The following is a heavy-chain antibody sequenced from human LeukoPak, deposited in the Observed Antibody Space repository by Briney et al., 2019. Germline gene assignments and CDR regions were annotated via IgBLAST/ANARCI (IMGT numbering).Heavy chain of an antibody. J-gene: IGHJ4*02. CDR2: IYWDDDK. CDR3: AHSPELLIAAFFDY. D-gene: IGHD6-13*01. Sequence: SGPTLVKPTQTLTLTCTFSGFSLSTSGVGVGWIRQPPGKALEWLALIYWDDDKRYSPSLKSRLTITKDTSKTQVVLTMTNMDPVDTATYYCAHSPELLIAAFFDYWGQGTLVTVSS. V-gene: IGHV2-5*02. CDR1: GFSLSTSGVG.